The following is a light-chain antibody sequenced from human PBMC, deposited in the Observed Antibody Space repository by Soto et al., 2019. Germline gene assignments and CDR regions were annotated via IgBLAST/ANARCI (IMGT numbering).Light chain of an antibody. V-gene: IGKV3-20*01. CDR3: QHYGDSPPFT. J-gene: IGKJ3*01. CDR2: GAS. CDR1: QSVSNNY. Sequence: EIVFTQSPGTLSLSPGERDILSCRASQSVSNNYLAWYQQKPGQAPKILIYGASNRATGIPHRFSGSGSGTDFTLTISSLEPEDFAVYYCQHYGDSPPFTFGPGTKVDIK.